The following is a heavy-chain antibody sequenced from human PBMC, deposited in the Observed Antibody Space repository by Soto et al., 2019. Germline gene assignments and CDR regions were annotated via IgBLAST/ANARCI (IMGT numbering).Heavy chain of an antibody. D-gene: IGHD2-21*01. Sequence: PGESLKISCKGSGSSFATYWIGCVRQMPGKGLEGMAIIYHGDSDLRYGPSFQGQVTISADKSISTAYLQWSSLKASDTAMYYCARLDWGGARIFDFWGQGTLVTVSS. V-gene: IGHV5-51*01. CDR1: GSSFATYW. CDR3: ARLDWGGARIFDF. CDR2: IYHGDSDL. J-gene: IGHJ4*02.